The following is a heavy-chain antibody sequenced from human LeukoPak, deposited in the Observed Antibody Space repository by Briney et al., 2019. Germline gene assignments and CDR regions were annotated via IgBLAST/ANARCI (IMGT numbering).Heavy chain of an antibody. J-gene: IGHJ4*02. Sequence: GESLKISCKVSGYSFPSYWITWVRQMPGKGLEWMGIVYLGDSDTTYSPSFQGQVTISADKSISTAYLQWSSLKASDSAMYYCARQLVVATTPYFDHWGQGTLVTVSS. CDR1: GYSFPSYW. D-gene: IGHD2-15*01. CDR2: VYLGDSDT. V-gene: IGHV5-51*01. CDR3: ARQLVVATTPYFDH.